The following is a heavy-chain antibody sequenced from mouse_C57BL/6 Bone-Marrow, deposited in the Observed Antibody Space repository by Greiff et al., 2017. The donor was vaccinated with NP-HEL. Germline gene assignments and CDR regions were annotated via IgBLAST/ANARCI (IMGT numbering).Heavy chain of an antibody. CDR1: GFNIKDDY. J-gene: IGHJ4*01. V-gene: IGHV14-4*01. D-gene: IGHD2-4*01. Sequence: EVQLQQSGAELVRPGASVKLSCTASGFNIKDDYMHWVKQRPEQGLEWIGWIDPENGDTEYASKFKGKATITADTSSNTAYLQLSSLTSEDTAVYYCTTLYYDYGGAYYYAMDYWGQGTSVTVSS. CDR3: TTLYYDYGGAYYYAMDY. CDR2: IDPENGDT.